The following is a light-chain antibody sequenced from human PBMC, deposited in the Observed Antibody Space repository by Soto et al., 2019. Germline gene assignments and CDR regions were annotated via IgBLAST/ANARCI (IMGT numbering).Light chain of an antibody. CDR1: QSVLYSSNNKNY. CDR2: WSS. V-gene: IGKV4-1*01. CDR3: QQYYSTPIT. Sequence: DIVMTQSPDSLAVSLGERATINCKFSQSVLYSSNNKNYLAWYQQKPGQPPKLLIYWSSTRESGVPDRFSGSGSGTEFTPTISSLQAEDVAVYYCQQYYSTPITFGQGTRLEIK. J-gene: IGKJ5*01.